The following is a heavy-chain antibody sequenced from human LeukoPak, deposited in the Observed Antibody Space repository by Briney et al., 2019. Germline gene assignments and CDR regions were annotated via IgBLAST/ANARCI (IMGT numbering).Heavy chain of an antibody. CDR2: ISAYNGNA. V-gene: IGHV1-18*01. D-gene: IGHD6-13*01. Sequence: ASVKVSCKASGYTFTSYDINWVRQAPGQGLEWMGWISAYNGNANYAHNLQGRCTMTTDTSTSTAYMELRSLTSDDTAVYYCAREAATGVYFDYWGQGTLVTVSS. CDR1: GYTFTSYD. CDR3: AREAATGVYFDY. J-gene: IGHJ4*02.